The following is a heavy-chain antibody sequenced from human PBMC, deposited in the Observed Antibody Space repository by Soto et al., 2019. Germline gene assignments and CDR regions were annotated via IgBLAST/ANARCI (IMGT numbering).Heavy chain of an antibody. Sequence: ASVKVSCKASGYTFTSYGISWVRQAPGQGLEWMGWISAYNGNTNYAQKLQGRVTMTTDTSTSTAYMELRSLRSDDTAVYCCARDLHMTTVTTPDAFDIWGQGTMVTVSS. J-gene: IGHJ3*02. CDR2: ISAYNGNT. V-gene: IGHV1-18*01. CDR3: ARDLHMTTVTTPDAFDI. D-gene: IGHD4-17*01. CDR1: GYTFTSYG.